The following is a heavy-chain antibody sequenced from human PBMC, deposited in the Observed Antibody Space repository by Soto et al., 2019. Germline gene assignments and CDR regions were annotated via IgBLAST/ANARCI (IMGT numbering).Heavy chain of an antibody. J-gene: IGHJ3*02. CDR2: CTSKGDGGAA. D-gene: IGHD6-19*01. CDR3: TTEMRHTSGWYGAFDI. V-gene: IGHV3-15*01. Sequence: EVQLVESGGGLVQPGGSLSLSCAASGFTFSNAWMSWVRQAPGKGLEWVGRCTSKGDGGAADYPAPVKGRFTLSRDESKNTVYPQMNSLNTEYAAVYFCTTEMRHTSGWYGAFDIWGQGTTVTVSS. CDR1: GFTFSNAW.